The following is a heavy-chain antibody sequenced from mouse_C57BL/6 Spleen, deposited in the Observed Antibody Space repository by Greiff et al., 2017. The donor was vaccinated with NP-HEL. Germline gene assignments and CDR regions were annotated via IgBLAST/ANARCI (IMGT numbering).Heavy chain of an antibody. V-gene: IGHV1-50*01. J-gene: IGHJ2*01. CDR2: IDPSDSYT. CDR1: GYTFTSYW. CDR3: ARGGGHYYGSSFDY. D-gene: IGHD1-1*01. Sequence: QVQLQQPGAELVKPGASVKLSCKASGYTFTSYWMQWVKQRPGQGLEWIGEIDPSDSYTNYNQKFKGKATLPADTSSSTAYMQLSSLASEDSAVYYCARGGGHYYGSSFDYWGQGTPLTVSS.